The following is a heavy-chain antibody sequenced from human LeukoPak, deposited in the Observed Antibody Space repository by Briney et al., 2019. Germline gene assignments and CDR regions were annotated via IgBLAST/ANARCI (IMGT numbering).Heavy chain of an antibody. CDR2: ISYSGKTI. D-gene: IGHD1-26*01. J-gene: IGHJ4*02. Sequence: GGSLTLSCAASRFKFSDSNMSWIRQAPGKGLEGVSYISYSGKTIYYGDCVKGRFTISRGNAKNSLYLNMNSLRVEDTAVYYCARDGSGSNLPYRHWGQGTLVTVSS. CDR3: ARDGSGSNLPYRH. CDR1: RFKFSDSN. V-gene: IGHV3-11*01.